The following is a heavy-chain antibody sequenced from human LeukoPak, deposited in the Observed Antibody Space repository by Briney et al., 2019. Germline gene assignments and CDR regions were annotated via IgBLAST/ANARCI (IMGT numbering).Heavy chain of an antibody. CDR1: GGSISSGGYS. V-gene: IGHV4-30-2*01. D-gene: IGHD2-21*02. J-gene: IGHJ4*02. CDR3: ARGVVVVTAMSFEY. CDR2: TSDSGST. Sequence: SETLSLTCAVSGGSISSGGYSWSWIRQPPGKGLEWIGYTSDSGSTYYNPSLKSRVIISGDRSKNQFSLKLSSVTAADTAVYYCARGVVVVTAMSFEYWGQGTLVTVSS.